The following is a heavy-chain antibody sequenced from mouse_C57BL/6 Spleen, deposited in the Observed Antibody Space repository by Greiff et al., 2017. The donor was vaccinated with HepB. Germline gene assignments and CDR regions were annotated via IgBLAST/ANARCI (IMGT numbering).Heavy chain of an antibody. V-gene: IGHV1-54*01. D-gene: IGHD2-2*01. Sequence: QVQLQQSGAELVRPGTSVKVSCKASGYAFTNYLIEWVNQRPGQGLEWIGVINPGSGGTNYNEKFKGKATLTADKSSSNAYMQLSSLPSEDSAVYFCARGHGYDWVFAYWGQGTLVTVSA. CDR1: GYAFTNYL. J-gene: IGHJ3*01. CDR3: ARGHGYDWVFAY. CDR2: INPGSGGT.